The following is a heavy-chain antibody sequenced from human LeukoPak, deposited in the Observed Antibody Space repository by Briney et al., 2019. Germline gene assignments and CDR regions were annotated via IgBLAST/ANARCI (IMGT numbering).Heavy chain of an antibody. Sequence: GASVKVSCKASGYTFTSYYMHWVRQAPGQGLEWMGWINPNSGGTNYAQKFQGRVTMTRDTSISTAYMELSRLRSDDTAVYYCARVIKRSSIAAPPGYWGQGTLVTVSS. CDR2: INPNSGGT. V-gene: IGHV1-2*02. J-gene: IGHJ4*02. CDR1: GYTFTSYY. D-gene: IGHD6-6*01. CDR3: ARVIKRSSIAAPPGY.